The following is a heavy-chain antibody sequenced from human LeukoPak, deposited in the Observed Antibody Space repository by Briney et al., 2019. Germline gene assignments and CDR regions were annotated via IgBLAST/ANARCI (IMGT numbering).Heavy chain of an antibody. CDR3: ARGGSSGWSFDY. CDR1: GGSINNNNW. D-gene: IGHD6-19*01. V-gene: IGHV4-4*02. Sequence: SGTLSLTCAVSGGSINNNNWWSWVRQPPRKGLEWIGEIYHSGSTNYNPSLNSRVTISVVKSKNQFSLKLSSVTAADTAVYYCARGGSSGWSFDYWGQGTLVTVSS. CDR2: IYHSGST. J-gene: IGHJ4*02.